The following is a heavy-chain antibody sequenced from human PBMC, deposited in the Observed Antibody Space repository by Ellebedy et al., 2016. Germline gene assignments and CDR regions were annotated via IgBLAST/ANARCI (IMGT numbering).Heavy chain of an antibody. V-gene: IGHV3-23*01. CDR3: AVGDRPYEGVYSYHGMDV. CDR1: GFTFSTHA. J-gene: IGHJ6*02. CDR2: ISGRGDYT. D-gene: IGHD3-10*01. Sequence: GESLKISXAASGFTFSTHAMSWFRQAPGKGLEWVSAISGRGDYTYYAGSVKGRFTISRDDSKNTLYLQMHGLRAEDTAVYYCAVGDRPYEGVYSYHGMDVWGQGTTVTVSS.